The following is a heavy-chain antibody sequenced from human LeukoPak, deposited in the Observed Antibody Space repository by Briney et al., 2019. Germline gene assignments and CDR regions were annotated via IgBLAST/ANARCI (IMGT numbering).Heavy chain of an antibody. CDR1: GFTFSNYG. CDR3: AKANAREFDY. CDR2: ISYDETYK. Sequence: PGGALRLSCAASGFTFSNYGMHWGRQAPGKGLEWLTVISYDETYKDYADSVKGRFTISRDNSKNALYLQMNSLRAEDTAVYYCAKANAREFDYWGQGTLVTVSS. V-gene: IGHV3-30*18. D-gene: IGHD3-10*01. J-gene: IGHJ4*02.